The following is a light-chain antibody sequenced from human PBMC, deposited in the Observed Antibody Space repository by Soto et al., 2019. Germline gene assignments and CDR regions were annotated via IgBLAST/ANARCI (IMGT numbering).Light chain of an antibody. J-gene: IGKJ1*01. CDR2: KAS. CDR1: QSIGSW. CDR3: QQYNSYPWT. V-gene: IGKV1-5*03. Sequence: DIQMTQSPSTLPASVADRVTITCRASQSIGSWLAWYQQKPGKAPKLLIYKASTLESGVPSNFSGSGSGTEFTLTISSLQPEDFATYYCQQYNSYPWTFGQGTKVDIK.